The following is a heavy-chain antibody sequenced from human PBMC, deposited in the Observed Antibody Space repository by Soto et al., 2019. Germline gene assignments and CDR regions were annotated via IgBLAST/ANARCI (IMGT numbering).Heavy chain of an antibody. CDR2: IYYSETT. V-gene: IGHV4-59*08. CDR1: GGSISSYY. CDR3: ARHYASGTYPLEY. Sequence: PSETLSLTCTVSGGSISSYYWSWIRQPPGKGLEWIGYIYYSETTNYNPSLKSRVTVSVDTSKNQFSLKLSSVTAADTAVYYCARHYASGTYPLEYWGQGTLVTVSS. D-gene: IGHD3-10*01. J-gene: IGHJ4*02.